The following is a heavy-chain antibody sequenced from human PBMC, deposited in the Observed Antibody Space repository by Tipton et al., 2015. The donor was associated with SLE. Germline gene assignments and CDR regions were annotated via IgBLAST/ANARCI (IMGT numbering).Heavy chain of an antibody. CDR2: ISSSGSTI. CDR3: ARDSGGYYPYFDY. J-gene: IGHJ4*02. D-gene: IGHD3-3*01. V-gene: IGHV3-11*04. Sequence: SLRLSCAAPGFTFSDYYMSWIRQAPGKGLEWVSYISSSGSTIYYADSVKGRFTISRDNAKNSLYLQMNSLRAEDTAVYYCARDSGGYYPYFDYWGQGTLVTVSS. CDR1: GFTFSDYY.